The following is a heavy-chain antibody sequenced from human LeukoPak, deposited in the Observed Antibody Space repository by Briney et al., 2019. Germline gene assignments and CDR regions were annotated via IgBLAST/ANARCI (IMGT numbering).Heavy chain of an antibody. Sequence: ASVKVSCKTSGYTFTGYYVNWVRQAPGQGLEWMGWVNPDNGGTHFSQKFQGRVTMTRDTSITTAYMELSSLRSDDTAVYFCARDLAYGDPPSGFDPWGQGTLVTVSS. V-gene: IGHV1-2*02. J-gene: IGHJ5*02. CDR1: GYTFTGYY. CDR3: ARDLAYGDPPSGFDP. CDR2: VNPDNGGT. D-gene: IGHD4-17*01.